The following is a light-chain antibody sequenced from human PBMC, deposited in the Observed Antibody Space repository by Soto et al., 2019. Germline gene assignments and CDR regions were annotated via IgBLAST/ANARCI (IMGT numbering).Light chain of an antibody. CDR3: QQSYNTPPMYT. CDR2: AAS. J-gene: IGKJ2*01. Sequence: DIQMTQSPSSLSASVGDRVTITCRASQSISNFLNWYQQKPGKAPKLLIYAASSLQSGVPSRFRGSGSVTDFTLTITTLQPEDFATYYCQQSYNTPPMYTFGQGTKLDI. V-gene: IGKV1-39*01. CDR1: QSISNF.